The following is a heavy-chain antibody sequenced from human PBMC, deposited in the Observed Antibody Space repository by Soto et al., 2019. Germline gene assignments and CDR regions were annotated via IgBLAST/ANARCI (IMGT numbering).Heavy chain of an antibody. CDR2: IYPGDSDT. D-gene: IGHD5-18*01. CDR1: GCNFATYW. J-gene: IGHJ6*02. Sequence: PGESLKISGKGSGCNFATYWIAWVRKLPGKGPEWMGIIYPGDSDTSYSPSFQGQVTISVDKSISTAYLQWNSLKASDTAVYYCARRGYSYGLDVWGQGTKVTV. CDR3: ARRGYSYGLDV. V-gene: IGHV5-51*01.